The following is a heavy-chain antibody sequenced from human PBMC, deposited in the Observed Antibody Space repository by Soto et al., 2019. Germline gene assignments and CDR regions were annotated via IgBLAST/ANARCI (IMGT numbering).Heavy chain of an antibody. CDR1: GFTSNRYA. D-gene: IGHD6-13*01. J-gene: IGHJ4*02. Sequence: GGSLRLSCAVSGFTSNRYAMSWVRQAPGKGLEWVSGISVGGESTYYADSVKGRFTISRDNSKKTLYLQINSLRADDTAVYYCARARHSTPWGGSFGYWGQGTLVSVSS. CDR2: ISVGGEST. V-gene: IGHV3-23*01. CDR3: ARARHSTPWGGSFGY.